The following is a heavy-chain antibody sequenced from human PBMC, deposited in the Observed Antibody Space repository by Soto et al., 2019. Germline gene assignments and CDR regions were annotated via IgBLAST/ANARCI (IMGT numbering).Heavy chain of an antibody. V-gene: IGHV3-23*01. CDR3: ALDPILTTTPSFDP. Sequence: PGGSLRLSCAASGFSFSRYLMTWVRQTPGQGPEWVSSISGRGDATYYADSVKGRFTISRDNSKNTLFLQMNSLGADDTAVYYCALDPILTTTPSFDPWGQGTLVPVSS. CDR1: GFSFSRYL. CDR2: ISGRGDAT. D-gene: IGHD3-9*01. J-gene: IGHJ5*02.